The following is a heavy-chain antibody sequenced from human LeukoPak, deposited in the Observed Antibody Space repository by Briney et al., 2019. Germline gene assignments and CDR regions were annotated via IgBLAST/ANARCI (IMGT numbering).Heavy chain of an antibody. V-gene: IGHV3-48*02. CDR3: ASGLLGSAFDY. CDR1: GFTFSSYS. CDR2: ISSGGNNI. Sequence: GGSLRLSCTASGFTFSSYSMNWVRQAPGKGLEWVSYISSGGNNIYYADSVKGRFTISRDNAKNSLYVQVNSLRDEDTAVYYCASGLLGSAFDYWGQGTLVTVSS. J-gene: IGHJ4*02. D-gene: IGHD3-10*01.